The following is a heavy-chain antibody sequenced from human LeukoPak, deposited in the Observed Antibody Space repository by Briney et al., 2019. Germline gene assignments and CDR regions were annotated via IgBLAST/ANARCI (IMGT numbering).Heavy chain of an antibody. CDR3: ATENDYSNWGQGYYFDY. CDR2: ISGSGGST. D-gene: IGHD4-4*01. V-gene: IGHV3-23*01. J-gene: IGHJ4*02. CDR1: GFTFSSYA. Sequence: GGSLRLSCAASGFTFSSYAMSWVRQAPGKGLEWVSAISGSGGSTYYADSVKGRFTISRDNSKNTLYLQMNSLRAEDTAVYYCATENDYSNWGQGYYFDYWGQGTLVTVSS.